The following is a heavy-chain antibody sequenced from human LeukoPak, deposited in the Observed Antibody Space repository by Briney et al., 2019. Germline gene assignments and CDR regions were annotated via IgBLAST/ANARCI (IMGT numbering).Heavy chain of an antibody. CDR3: ARADFDWLFRFAPNWFDP. CDR2: INSDGSST. J-gene: IGHJ5*02. V-gene: IGHV3-74*01. D-gene: IGHD3-9*01. CDR1: GFTFSSYW. Sequence: GGSLRLSCAASGFTFSSYWMHWVRQAPGKGLVWVSRINSDGSSTSYADSVKGRFTISRDNAKNTPYLQMNSLRAEDTAVYYCARADFDWLFRFAPNWFDPWGQGTLVTVSS.